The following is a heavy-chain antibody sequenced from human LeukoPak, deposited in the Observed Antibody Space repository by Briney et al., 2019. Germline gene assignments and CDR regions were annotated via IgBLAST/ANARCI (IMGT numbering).Heavy chain of an antibody. CDR3: ARLGGSGSPPFYYYGMDV. V-gene: IGHV3-53*01. J-gene: IGHJ6*02. Sequence: GGSLRLSCAASGFTVSSNYMSWVRQAPGKGLEWVSVIYSGGSTHYADSVKGRFTISRDNSKNTLYLQMNSLRAEDTAVYYCARLGGSGSPPFYYYGMDVWGQGTTVTVSS. D-gene: IGHD3-10*01. CDR2: IYSGGST. CDR1: GFTVSSNY.